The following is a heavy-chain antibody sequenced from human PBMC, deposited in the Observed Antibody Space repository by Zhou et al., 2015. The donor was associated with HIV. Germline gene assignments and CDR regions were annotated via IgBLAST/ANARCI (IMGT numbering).Heavy chain of an antibody. CDR1: GGTFRSDG. CDR2: ITPVLGTT. J-gene: IGHJ2*01. Sequence: QVQLVQSGAEVKKPGSSVKVSCKASGGTFRSDGISWVRQAPGQGLEWMGGITPVLGTTKYAQKFQGRVSITADRSTSTAYMELRSLRSEDTAVYYCARDRGAARPDWRYFDLWGRGTLVIVSS. CDR3: ARDRGAARPDWRYFDL. V-gene: IGHV1-69*06. D-gene: IGHD6-6*01.